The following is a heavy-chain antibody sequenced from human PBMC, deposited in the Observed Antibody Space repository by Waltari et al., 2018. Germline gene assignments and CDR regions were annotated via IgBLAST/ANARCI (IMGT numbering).Heavy chain of an antibody. CDR3: ARQWAAAGIN. V-gene: IGHV1-69*02. Sequence: QVQLVQSGAEVKKPGSSVRVACKASAGPFSSYTISCVRQAPGQGLEWMGRIIPILGIANYAQKFQGRVTITADKSTSTAYMELSSLRSEDTAVYYCARQWAAAGINWGQGTLVTVSS. J-gene: IGHJ4*02. CDR2: IIPILGIA. D-gene: IGHD6-13*01. CDR1: AGPFSSYT.